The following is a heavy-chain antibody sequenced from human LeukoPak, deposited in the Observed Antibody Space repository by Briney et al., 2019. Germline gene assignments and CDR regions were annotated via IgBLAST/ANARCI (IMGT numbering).Heavy chain of an antibody. CDR1: GHSVSSNSAA. CDR3: ARHGSGSNY. D-gene: IGHD3-10*01. V-gene: IGHV6-1*01. J-gene: IGHJ4*02. Sequence: SQTLSLTCAISGHSVSSNSAAWIWIRQSPSRGLEWLGRTYYRSKWYTEYAVSVKSRITINPDTSKNQFSLQLSSVNPEDTAVYYCARHGSGSNYWGQGTLVTVSS. CDR2: TYYRSKWYT.